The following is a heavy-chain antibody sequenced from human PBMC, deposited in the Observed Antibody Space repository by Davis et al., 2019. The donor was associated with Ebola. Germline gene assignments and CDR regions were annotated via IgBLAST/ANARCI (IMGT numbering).Heavy chain of an antibody. J-gene: IGHJ6*04. D-gene: IGHD6-19*01. Sequence: PGGSLRLSCAASAFPFSSNTMSWVRQAPGKGLEWVSRISGSGGDPHYADSVKGRFTISRDNSKNTLYLQMNSLRAEDTAVFYCAKRATVKVAGANYYNAMDVWGKGTTVTVSS. CDR3: AKRATVKVAGANYYNAMDV. V-gene: IGHV3-23*01. CDR2: ISGSGGDP. CDR1: AFPFSSNT.